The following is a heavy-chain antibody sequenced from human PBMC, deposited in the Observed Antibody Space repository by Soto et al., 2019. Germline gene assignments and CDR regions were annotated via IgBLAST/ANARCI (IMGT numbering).Heavy chain of an antibody. CDR1: GGSISSYY. J-gene: IGHJ4*02. CDR2: IYYSGST. CDR3: ARGVPMYDFWSGYYSGEGYYFDY. V-gene: IGHV4-59*01. D-gene: IGHD3-3*01. Sequence: NPSETLSLTCTVSGGSISSYYWSWIRQPPGKGLEWIGYIYYSGSTNYNPSLKSRVTISVDTSKNQFSLKLSSVTAADTAVYYCARGVPMYDFWSGYYSGEGYYFDYWGQGTLVTVSS.